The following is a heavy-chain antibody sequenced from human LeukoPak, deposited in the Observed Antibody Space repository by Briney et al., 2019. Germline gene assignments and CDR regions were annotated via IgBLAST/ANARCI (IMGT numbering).Heavy chain of an antibody. CDR3: AREGIAVAGTALNSAFDI. CDR1: GGTFSSYA. CDR2: IIPIFGTA. J-gene: IGHJ3*02. Sequence: SVNVSCKASGGTFSSYAISWVRQAPGGGLEWMGRIIPIFGTANYAQKLQGRVTITTDASTSTAYTELSSLRSEDTAVYYCAREGIAVAGTALNSAFDIWGQGTMVTVSS. D-gene: IGHD6-19*01. V-gene: IGHV1-69*05.